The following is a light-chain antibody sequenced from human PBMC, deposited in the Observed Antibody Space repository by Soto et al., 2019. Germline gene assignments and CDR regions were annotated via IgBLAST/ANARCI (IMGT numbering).Light chain of an antibody. CDR1: RGDVGGYKH. J-gene: IGLJ1*01. Sequence: QSALTQPASVSGSPGQSISISCTGTRGDVGGYKHVSWYQQHPGKVPRLIIFDVSSRPSGVSHRFSGSKSGDTASLTISGLQAEDEADYYCSSYTSVNLYVFGTGTKVTVL. V-gene: IGLV2-14*03. CDR2: DVS. CDR3: SSYTSVNLYV.